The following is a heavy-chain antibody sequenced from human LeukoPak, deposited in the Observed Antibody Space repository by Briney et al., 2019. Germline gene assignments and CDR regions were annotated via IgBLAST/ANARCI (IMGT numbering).Heavy chain of an antibody. CDR3: ARGGGYSSGWYIHY. D-gene: IGHD6-19*01. CDR2: ISGSGGST. J-gene: IGHJ4*02. V-gene: IGHV3-23*01. CDR1: GFTFSSYA. Sequence: PGGSLRLSCAASGFTFSSYAMSWVRQAPGKGLEWVSAISGSGGSTYYADSVKGRFTISRDNSKNTLYLQMNSLRAEDTAVYYCARGGGYSSGWYIHYRGQGTLVTVSS.